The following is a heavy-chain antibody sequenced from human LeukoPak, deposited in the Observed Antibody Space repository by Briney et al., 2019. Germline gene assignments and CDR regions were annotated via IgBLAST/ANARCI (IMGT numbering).Heavy chain of an antibody. V-gene: IGHV4-59*01. J-gene: IGHJ3*02. CDR3: ARLHRGEEAFDI. Sequence: PSGTLSLTCTVSGCSISSYYWSWIRQSPGKGLEWIGYIYYSGSTNYNPSLKSRVTISVDTSKNQFSLKLSSVTTADTAVYYCARLHRGEEAFDIWGQGTMVTVSS. CDR1: GCSISSYY. CDR2: IYYSGST.